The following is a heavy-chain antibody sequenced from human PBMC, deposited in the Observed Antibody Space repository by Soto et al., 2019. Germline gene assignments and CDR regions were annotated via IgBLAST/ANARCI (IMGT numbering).Heavy chain of an antibody. J-gene: IGHJ4*02. Sequence: QVQLVQSGAEVKKPGASVKVSCKPSGYSFTSYGFSWVRQAPGQGLEWMRWISAYNGNTNYAQKLQGRGTITTDTSTSTADMDLRTPRSDDTAVYYWARGPNPYYFDYWGQGTLVTVSS. CDR1: GYSFTSYG. CDR2: ISAYNGNT. V-gene: IGHV1-18*01. CDR3: ARGPNPYYFDY. D-gene: IGHD2-8*01.